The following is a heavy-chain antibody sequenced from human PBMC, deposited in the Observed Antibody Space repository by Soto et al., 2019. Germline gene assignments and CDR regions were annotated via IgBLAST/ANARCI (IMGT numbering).Heavy chain of an antibody. J-gene: IGHJ5*02. D-gene: IGHD2-15*01. CDR3: ARERQRYCSGGSCYPFRNWFDP. V-gene: IGHV3-66*01. CDR2: IYSGGST. Sequence: EVQLVESGGGLVQPGGSLRLSCAASGFTVSSNYMSWVRQAPGKGLEWVSVIYSGGSTYYADSVKGRFTISRDNSKNTLYLQMNSLRAEDTAVYYCARERQRYCSGGSCYPFRNWFDPWGQGTLVTVSS. CDR1: GFTVSSNY.